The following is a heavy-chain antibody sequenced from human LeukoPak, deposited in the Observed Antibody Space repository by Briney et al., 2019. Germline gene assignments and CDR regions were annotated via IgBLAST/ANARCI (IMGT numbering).Heavy chain of an antibody. CDR1: GGTFNSYA. D-gene: IGHD5-12*01. J-gene: IGHJ6*02. CDR3: ARAVVATIVSYYYGMDV. Sequence: SVKVSCKASGGTFNSYAISWVRQAPGQGLEWMGRIIPILGIANYAQKFQGRVTITADKSTSTAYMELSSLRSEDTAVYYCARAVVATIVSYYYGMDVWGQGTTVTVSS. V-gene: IGHV1-69*04. CDR2: IIPILGIA.